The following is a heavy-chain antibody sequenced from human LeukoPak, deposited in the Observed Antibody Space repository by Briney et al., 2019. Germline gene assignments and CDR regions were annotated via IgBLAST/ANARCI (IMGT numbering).Heavy chain of an antibody. V-gene: IGHV3-74*01. D-gene: IGHD6-13*01. Sequence: GGSLRLSCAASGFTFSFNSMHWVRQGPGKGLVWVSRIKRDGSGTTYADSVKGRVTISRDNSKNTLYLQMNSLRAEDTAVYYCASQQPDFDYWGQGTLVTVSS. J-gene: IGHJ4*02. CDR2: IKRDGSGT. CDR1: GFTFSFNS. CDR3: ASQQPDFDY.